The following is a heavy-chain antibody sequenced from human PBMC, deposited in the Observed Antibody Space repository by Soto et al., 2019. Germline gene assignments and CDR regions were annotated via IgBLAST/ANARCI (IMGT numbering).Heavy chain of an antibody. V-gene: IGHV1-3*01. Sequence: QVQLVQSGAEVKKPGASVKVSCKASGYTFTSYAMHWVRQAPGQRLEWMGWINAGNGNTKYSQQFQGRVTITRDTFARTAYMELSSLRSEDTAVYYCARDWGYYDSSGYSDGDYWGQGTLVTVSS. D-gene: IGHD3-22*01. CDR3: ARDWGYYDSSGYSDGDY. J-gene: IGHJ4*02. CDR1: GYTFTSYA. CDR2: INAGNGNT.